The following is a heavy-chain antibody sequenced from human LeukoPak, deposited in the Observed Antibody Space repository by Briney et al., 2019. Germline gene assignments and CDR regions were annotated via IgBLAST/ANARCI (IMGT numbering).Heavy chain of an antibody. CDR3: AKALRTYYDFWSGYNFDY. D-gene: IGHD3-3*01. CDR1: GFTFSSYS. CDR2: ISSSSSYI. J-gene: IGHJ4*02. V-gene: IGHV3-21*01. Sequence: PGGSRRLSCAASGFTFSSYSMNWGRPAPGKGLDGVSSISSSSSYIYYADSVKGRFTISRDNSKNTLYLQMNSLRAEDTAVYYCAKALRTYYDFWSGYNFDYWGQGTLVTVSS.